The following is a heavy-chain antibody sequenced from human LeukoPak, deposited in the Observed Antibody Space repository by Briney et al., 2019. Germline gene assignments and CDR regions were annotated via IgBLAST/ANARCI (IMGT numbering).Heavy chain of an antibody. CDR2: INPAGSET. J-gene: IGHJ4*02. Sequence: PGGSLRLSCAASGFSFSAYWMTWVRQAPGTGLEWVANINPAGSETYYVDPVKGRFSIFRDNAKNLVYLQMNSLRAEDTAVHHCARFGYVAAVDVWGQGTPVTVSS. D-gene: IGHD2-15*01. CDR3: ARFGYVAAVDV. CDR1: GFSFSAYW. V-gene: IGHV3-7*01.